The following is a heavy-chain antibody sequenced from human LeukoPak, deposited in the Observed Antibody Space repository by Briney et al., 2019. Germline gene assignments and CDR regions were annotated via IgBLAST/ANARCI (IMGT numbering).Heavy chain of an antibody. CDR2: IYYSGGT. CDR3: ARAEVGYSSSRGPNWFDP. J-gene: IGHJ5*02. Sequence: SETLSLTCTVSGGSISSSSYYWGSIRQPPGKGLEWIGSIYYSGGTYYNPSLKSRVTISVDTSKNQFSLKLSSVTAADTAVYYCARAEVGYSSSRGPNWFDPWGQGTLVTVSS. V-gene: IGHV4-39*07. D-gene: IGHD6-13*01. CDR1: GGSISSSSYY.